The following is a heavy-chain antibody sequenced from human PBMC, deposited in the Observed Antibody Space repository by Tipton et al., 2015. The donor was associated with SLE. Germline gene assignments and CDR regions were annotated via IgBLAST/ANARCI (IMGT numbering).Heavy chain of an antibody. CDR1: GGSISSYY. CDR2: IDYSGST. D-gene: IGHD2-2*01. CDR3: AREEDDYQTGY. V-gene: IGHV4-59*12. J-gene: IGHJ4*02. Sequence: TLSLTCTVSGGSISSYYWSWIRQPPGKGLEWIGYIDYSGSTNYNPSLKSRVTISVDTSKNQFSLKLSSVTAADTAVYYCAREEDDYQTGYWCQGTLVTVSS.